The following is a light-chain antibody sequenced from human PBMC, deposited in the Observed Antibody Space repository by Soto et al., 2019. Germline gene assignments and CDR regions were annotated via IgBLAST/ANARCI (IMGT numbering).Light chain of an antibody. CDR3: QQANSFLRGA. CDR2: AAS. CDR1: QDISNW. Sequence: DLQMTQSPSSVSASVGDRATITCRASQDISNWLAWYQQKPGKAPKLLIYAASSLQSGVPSRFSGSGSGTDFTLTISSLQPEDLATYYCQQANSFLRGAFGQGTKVEIK. J-gene: IGKJ1*01. V-gene: IGKV1-12*01.